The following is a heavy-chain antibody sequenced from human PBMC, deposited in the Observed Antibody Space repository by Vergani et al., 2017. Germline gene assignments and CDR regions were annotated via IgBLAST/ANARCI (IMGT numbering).Heavy chain of an antibody. CDR2: ISYDGINK. CDR1: GFTFSIYG. CDR3: AKDPAVLRFLEGGGFDY. D-gene: IGHD3-3*01. J-gene: IGHJ4*02. Sequence: QVQLVESRGGVVPPVRSLRLSCAASGFTFSIYGMHWVRQAPRKGLEWVAVISYDGINKYYADSVKGRFTISRDNSKNTLYLQMNSLRAEDTAVYYCAKDPAVLRFLEGGGFDYWGQGTLVTVSS. V-gene: IGHV3-30*18.